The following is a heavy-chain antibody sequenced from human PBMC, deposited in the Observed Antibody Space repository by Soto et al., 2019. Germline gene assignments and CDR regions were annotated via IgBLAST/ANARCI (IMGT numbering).Heavy chain of an antibody. CDR2: IIPIFGTA. J-gene: IGHJ6*02. CDR3: ARALLSIAAARMPSGGMDV. Sequence: SSVKVSCKASGGTFSSYAISWVRQAPGQGLEWMGGIIPIFGTANYAQKFQGRVTITADESTSTAYMELSSLRSEDTAVYYCARALLSIAAARMPSGGMDVWGQGTTVTVSS. CDR1: GGTFSSYA. V-gene: IGHV1-69*13. D-gene: IGHD6-13*01.